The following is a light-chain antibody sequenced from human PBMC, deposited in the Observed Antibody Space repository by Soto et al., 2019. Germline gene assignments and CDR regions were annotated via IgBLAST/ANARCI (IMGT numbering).Light chain of an antibody. CDR2: SVS. CDR3: CSYAGSYTYV. CDR1: SSDVGGHNY. V-gene: IGLV2-11*01. Sequence: QSVLTQPRSVSGSPGQSVTISCTGTSSDVGGHNYVSWYQQYPGKAPRLLLSSVSKRPSGVPDPFSGSKSGNTASLTISGLQAEDEADYYCCSYAGSYTYVFGTGTKVTVL. J-gene: IGLJ1*01.